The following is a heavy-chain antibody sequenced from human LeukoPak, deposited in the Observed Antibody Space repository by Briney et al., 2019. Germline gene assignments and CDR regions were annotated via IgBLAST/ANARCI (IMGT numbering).Heavy chain of an antibody. D-gene: IGHD4-11*01. Sequence: GGSLRLSCVASGFSFGKYWMSWVRQAPGKGLEWVANIKLDGSEKNYVDSVKGRFTISTDNSKNTAYLQMNSLRVEDTALYYCARSVPDYTRFDFWGQGALVTVSS. CDR3: ARSVPDYTRFDF. CDR2: IKLDGSEK. J-gene: IGHJ4*02. CDR1: GFSFGKYW. V-gene: IGHV3-7*03.